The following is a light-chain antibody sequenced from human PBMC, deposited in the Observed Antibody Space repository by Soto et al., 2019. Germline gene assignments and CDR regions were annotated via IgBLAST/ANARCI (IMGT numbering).Light chain of an antibody. Sequence: EIVMTQSPATLSVSPGESATLSCRASQSISTNLAWYQQKPGQAPRLLIYGASTRATGLPARFIGSGSGTEFTLTISSLQSEDLAVYYCQQHNNWPPWTFGQGTKVDIK. CDR1: QSISTN. CDR2: GAS. V-gene: IGKV3-15*01. J-gene: IGKJ1*01. CDR3: QQHNNWPPWT.